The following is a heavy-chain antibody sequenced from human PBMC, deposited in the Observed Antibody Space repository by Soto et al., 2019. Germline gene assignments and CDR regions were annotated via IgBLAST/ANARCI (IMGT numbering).Heavy chain of an antibody. CDR2: INTYNGNA. CDR1: GYTFTRYN. CDR3: ARESTSGWANWFDP. D-gene: IGHD6-19*01. J-gene: IGHJ5*02. V-gene: IGHV1-18*04. Sequence: ASVKVSWKASGYTFTRYNINWVRQAPGQGLEWMGWINTYNGNANYAQKLQGRVTMTTDTSTSTAYMELRSLRSDDTALYYCARESTSGWANWFDPWGQGTLVTVSS.